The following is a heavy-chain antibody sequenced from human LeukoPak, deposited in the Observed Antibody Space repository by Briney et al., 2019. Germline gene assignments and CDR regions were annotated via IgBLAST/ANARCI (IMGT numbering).Heavy chain of an antibody. D-gene: IGHD2-2*01. Sequence: GGSLRLSCAASGFTFSDYYMSWIRQAPGKGLEWVSYISSSGSTIYYADSVKGRFTISRDNSKNTLYLQMNSLRAEDTAVYYCARLYCGTTSCYHSDYWGQGTLVTVSS. CDR2: ISSSGSTI. J-gene: IGHJ4*02. CDR1: GFTFSDYY. V-gene: IGHV3-11*04. CDR3: ARLYCGTTSCYHSDY.